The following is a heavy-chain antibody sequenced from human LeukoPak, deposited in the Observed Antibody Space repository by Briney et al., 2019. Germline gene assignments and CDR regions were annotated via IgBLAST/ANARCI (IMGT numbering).Heavy chain of an antibody. CDR2: IYYSGST. J-gene: IGHJ4*02. CDR1: GGSVTSGSYY. CDR3: ARGREYSSSWYALGY. V-gene: IGHV4-61*01. D-gene: IGHD6-13*01. Sequence: SETLSLTSTVSGGSVTSGSYYWSWIRQPPGKGLEWIGYIYYSGSTNYNPSLKSRVTISVDTSKNQFSLKLSSVTAADTAVYYCARGREYSSSWYALGYWGQGTLVTVSS.